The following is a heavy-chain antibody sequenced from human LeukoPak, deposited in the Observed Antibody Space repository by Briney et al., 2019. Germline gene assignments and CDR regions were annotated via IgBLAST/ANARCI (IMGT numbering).Heavy chain of an antibody. V-gene: IGHV5-51*01. J-gene: IGHJ4*02. CDR3: ARRDPTTVTAFDY. Sequence: GESLRISCRFSGFDFTRDWIGWVRLMPGKGLEWMGIIFPDDSDTRYSPSFQGQVTLSADKSISTAYLQWSSLKASDTAIYYCARRDPTTVTAFDYWGQGTLVTVSS. CDR1: GFDFTRDW. D-gene: IGHD4-17*01. CDR2: IFPDDSDT.